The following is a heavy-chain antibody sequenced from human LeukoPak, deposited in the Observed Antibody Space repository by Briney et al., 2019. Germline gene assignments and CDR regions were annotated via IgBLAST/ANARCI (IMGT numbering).Heavy chain of an antibody. V-gene: IGHV4-34*01. J-gene: IGHJ4*02. CDR3: ARGRGNIVVVPAAKLDY. CDR1: GGSFSGYY. Sequence: SETLSLTCAVYGGSFSGYYWSWIRQPPGKGLEWIGEINHSGSTNYNPSLKSRVTISVDTSKSQFSLKLSSVTAADTAVYYCARGRGNIVVVPAAKLDYWGQGTLVTVSS. CDR2: INHSGST. D-gene: IGHD2-2*01.